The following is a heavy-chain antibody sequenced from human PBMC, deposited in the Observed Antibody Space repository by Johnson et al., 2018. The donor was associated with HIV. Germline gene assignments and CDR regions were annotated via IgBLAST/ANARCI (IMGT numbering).Heavy chain of an antibody. D-gene: IGHD3-22*01. CDR2: IKQDGSEN. CDR3: ARGRLISMIVSAGAFDI. V-gene: IGHV3-7*05. Sequence: LVESGGSLRLSCAASGFHFHNYWMSWVRQAPGKGLEWVASIKQDGSENYYADSVKGRFIISRDNAKNSLYLQMNSLRDEDTAFYYCARGRLISMIVSAGAFDIWGQGTMVTVSS. CDR1: GFHFHNYW. J-gene: IGHJ3*02.